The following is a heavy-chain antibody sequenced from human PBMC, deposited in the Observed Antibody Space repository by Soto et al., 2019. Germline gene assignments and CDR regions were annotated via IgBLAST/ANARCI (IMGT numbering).Heavy chain of an antibody. V-gene: IGHV3-30*18. CDR2: ISYDGSNK. CDR1: GFTFSSYG. Sequence: LSLSCAASGFTFSSYGMHWVRQAPCKGLEWVAVISYDGSNKYYADSVKGRFTISRDNSKNTLYLQMNSLRAEDTAVYYCAKDLITMIVVAPTDYWGQGTLVTVSS. D-gene: IGHD3-22*01. J-gene: IGHJ4*02. CDR3: AKDLITMIVVAPTDY.